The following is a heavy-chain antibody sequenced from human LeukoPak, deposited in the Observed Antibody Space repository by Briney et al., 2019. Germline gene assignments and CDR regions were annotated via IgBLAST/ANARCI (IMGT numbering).Heavy chain of an antibody. CDR2: IFYSGGA. J-gene: IGHJ5*02. CDR3: ARSYYYDNSGYYYPTNYWFAP. V-gene: IGHV4-39*07. D-gene: IGHD3-22*01. Sequence: SETLSLTCTVSGGCISSSNYCWAWIRQPPGKGLEWIESIFYSGGAYYNPSLKSRVTISVDTSKNQFSLKLSSVTAADTAVYYCARSYYYDNSGYYYPTNYWFAPWGQGTLVTVSS. CDR1: GGCISSSNYC.